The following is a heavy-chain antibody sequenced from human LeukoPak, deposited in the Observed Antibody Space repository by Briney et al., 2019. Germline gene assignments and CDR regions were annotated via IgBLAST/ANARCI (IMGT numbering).Heavy chain of an antibody. J-gene: IGHJ4*02. V-gene: IGHV3-64*05. D-gene: IGHD3-3*01. CDR1: GFTFSSYP. CDR2: ISGNGGST. CDR3: VKAQYDFWSGLDY. Sequence: GGSLTLACSASGFTFSSYPMHWVRQAPGKGLVYVSAISGNGGSTYYADSVKGRFTIARDNSKNTVYIQMSSLRTEDTAVYYCVKAQYDFWSGLDYWGQGTLVTVSS.